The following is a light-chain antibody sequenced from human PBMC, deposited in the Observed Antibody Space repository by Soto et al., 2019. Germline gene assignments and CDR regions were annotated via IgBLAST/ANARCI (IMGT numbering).Light chain of an antibody. CDR2: DAA. CDR1: QSVSSY. V-gene: IGKV3-11*01. Sequence: EIVLKQSPATLSLSPGERATLSCRASQSVSSYLAWYQQKPGQAPRLLIYDAATRATGIPARFSGSGFGADFTLTISSLEPENFAVCYCRPRSHLPPPITFGQETRREIK. J-gene: IGKJ5*01. CDR3: RPRSHLPPPIT.